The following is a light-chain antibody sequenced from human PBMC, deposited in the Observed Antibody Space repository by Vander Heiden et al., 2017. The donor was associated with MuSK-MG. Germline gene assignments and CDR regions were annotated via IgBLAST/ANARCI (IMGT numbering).Light chain of an antibody. CDR1: QDNGVW. CDR2: KAS. V-gene: IGKV1-5*03. CDR3: QQYNRFPYN. J-gene: IGKJ2*01. Sequence: DLQMTQSPSTLSASVGDTVTITCRASQDNGVWLAWYQQRPGLAPKLLISKASTLESGVPSRFSGSGAGTEFTLTVSNLQPDDFATYYCQQYNRFPYNFGQGTKLEIK.